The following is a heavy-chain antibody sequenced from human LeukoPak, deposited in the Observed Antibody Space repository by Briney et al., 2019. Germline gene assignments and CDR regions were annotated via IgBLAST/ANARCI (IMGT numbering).Heavy chain of an antibody. D-gene: IGHD3-9*01. Sequence: GGSLRLSCAASGFTFSSYSMNWVRQAPGKGLEWVSSISSSSSYIYYADSVKGRFTISRDNAKNSLYLQMNSLRAEGTAVYYCARVGPLRYFDWLSPYYGMDVWGQGTTVTVSS. J-gene: IGHJ6*02. CDR2: ISSSSSYI. CDR3: ARVGPLRYFDWLSPYYGMDV. CDR1: GFTFSSYS. V-gene: IGHV3-21*01.